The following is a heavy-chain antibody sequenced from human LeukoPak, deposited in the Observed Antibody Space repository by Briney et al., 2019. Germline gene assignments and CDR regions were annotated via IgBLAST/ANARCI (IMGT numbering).Heavy chain of an antibody. V-gene: IGHV4-39*01. CDR3: ARQPAVAAARNYFDY. CDR2: IYYNGNT. Sequence: PSETLSLTCTVSGVSINTAYYYWRWIRQTPGKGLEWIGTIYYNGNTYYNPSLKSRVTISIDTSKNQFSPRLSSVTAADTTLYYCARQPAVAAARNYFDYWGQGILVTVSS. CDR1: GVSINTAYYY. D-gene: IGHD6-13*01. J-gene: IGHJ4*02.